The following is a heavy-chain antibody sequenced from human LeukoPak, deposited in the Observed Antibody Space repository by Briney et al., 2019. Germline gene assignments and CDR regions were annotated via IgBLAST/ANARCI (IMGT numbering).Heavy chain of an antibody. CDR1: GFTVSGNY. V-gene: IGHV3-66*01. J-gene: IGHJ4*02. D-gene: IGHD4-23*01. CDR2: IYSGGKT. CDR3: ARGSYGGNHKNFDY. Sequence: GGSLRLSCAASGFTVSGNYMSWVRQAPGKGLEWVSAIYSGGKTYYADSVKGRFTISRDNSKNTLYLQMNSLRAEDTAVYYCARGSYGGNHKNFDYWGQGTLVTVSS.